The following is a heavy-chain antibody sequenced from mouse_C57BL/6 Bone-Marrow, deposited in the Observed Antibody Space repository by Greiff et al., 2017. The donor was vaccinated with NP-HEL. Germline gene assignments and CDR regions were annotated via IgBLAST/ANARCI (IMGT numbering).Heavy chain of an antibody. V-gene: IGHV5-4*03. D-gene: IGHD2-4*01. Sequence: EVMLVESGGGLVKPGGSLKLSCAASGFTFSSYAMSWVRQTPEKRLEWVATISDGGSYTYYPDNVKGRFTISRDNAKNNLYLQMSHLKSEDTAMYYCARVYYDYWFAYWGQGTLVTVSA. CDR2: ISDGGSYT. CDR1: GFTFSSYA. J-gene: IGHJ3*01. CDR3: ARVYYDYWFAY.